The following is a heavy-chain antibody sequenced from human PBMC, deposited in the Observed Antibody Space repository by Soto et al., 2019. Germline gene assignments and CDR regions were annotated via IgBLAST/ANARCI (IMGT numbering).Heavy chain of an antibody. CDR3: ARRERYYGSPGWFDP. V-gene: IGHV4-39*01. D-gene: IGHD3-10*01. Sequence: PSETLSLTCSVSGGSISSFTYSWGWIRQPPGKGLEWIGTVYYNENTYYNPSLKSRVTITVDTAKNQLSLNLRSVTAADTAMYFCARRERYYGSPGWFDPWGPGALVTVSS. CDR2: VYYNENT. CDR1: GGSISSFTYS. J-gene: IGHJ5*02.